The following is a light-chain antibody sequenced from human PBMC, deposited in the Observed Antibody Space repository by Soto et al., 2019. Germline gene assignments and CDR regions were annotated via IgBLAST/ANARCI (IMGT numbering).Light chain of an antibody. J-gene: IGKJ5*01. V-gene: IGKV3-11*01. CDR2: DAN. CDR1: QSFRGL. Sequence: EVTLTQSPVPLSLSQGERATLSCRASQSFRGLLAWYQQKPAPAPRLLIYDANNRATGIPPRFSGSGSGTEFTLTISSLEPEDSAVYYCQQRHMWPITFGQGTRLEIK. CDR3: QQRHMWPIT.